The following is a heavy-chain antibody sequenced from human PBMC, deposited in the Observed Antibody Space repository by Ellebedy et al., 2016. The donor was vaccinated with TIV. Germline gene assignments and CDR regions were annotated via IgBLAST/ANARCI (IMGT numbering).Heavy chain of an antibody. CDR3: ARDKGGIAAAGGMDV. V-gene: IGHV1-69*13. J-gene: IGHJ6*02. CDR2: IIPIFGTA. CDR1: GGTFSSYA. Sequence: SVKVSCXASGGTFSSYAISWVRQAPGQGLEWMGGIIPIFGTANYAQKFQGRVTITADESTSTAYMELSSLRSEDTAVYYCARDKGGIAAAGGMDVWGQGTTVTVSS. D-gene: IGHD6-13*01.